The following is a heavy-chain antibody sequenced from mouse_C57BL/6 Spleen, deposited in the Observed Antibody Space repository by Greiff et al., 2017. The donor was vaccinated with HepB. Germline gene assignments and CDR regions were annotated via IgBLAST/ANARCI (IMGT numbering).Heavy chain of an antibody. CDR3: ARSGLTTVVATGAMDY. CDR1: GYAFSSSW. J-gene: IGHJ4*01. V-gene: IGHV1-82*01. CDR2: IYPGDGDT. Sequence: QVQLQQSGPELVKPGASVKISCKASGYAFSSSWMNWVKQRPGKGLEWIGRIYPGDGDTNYNGKFKGKATLTADKSSSTAYMQLSSLTSEDSAVYFCARSGLTTVVATGAMDYWGQGTSATVSS. D-gene: IGHD1-1*01.